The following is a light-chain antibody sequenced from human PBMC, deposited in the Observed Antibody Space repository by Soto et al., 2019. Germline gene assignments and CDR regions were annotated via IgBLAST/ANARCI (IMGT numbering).Light chain of an antibody. CDR3: QSYDSSLSGPV. CDR2: GNS. V-gene: IGLV1-40*01. CDR1: SSNIGAGYV. J-gene: IGLJ3*02. Sequence: QSVLTQPPSVSGAPGQRVTISCTGSSSNIGAGYVHWYQQLPGTAPKLLIYGNSNRPSGVPDRFSGSKSGTSASLAITGLQAEDEADYYCQSYDSSLSGPVFGGGTKLTVL.